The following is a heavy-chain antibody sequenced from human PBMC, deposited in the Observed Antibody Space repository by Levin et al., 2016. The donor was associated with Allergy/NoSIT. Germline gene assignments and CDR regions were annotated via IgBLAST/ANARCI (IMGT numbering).Heavy chain of an antibody. J-gene: IGHJ6*03. V-gene: IGHV3-74*01. CDR3: ARPKTDSSGWYRAQDYYYYMDV. CDR1: GFTFSSYW. D-gene: IGHD6-19*01. Sequence: GESLKISCAASGFTFSSYWMHWVRQAPGKGLVWVSRINSDGSSTSYADSVKGRFTISRDNAKNTLYLQMNSLRAEDTAVYYCARPKTDSSGWYRAQDYYYYMDVWGKGTTVTVSS. CDR2: INSDGSST.